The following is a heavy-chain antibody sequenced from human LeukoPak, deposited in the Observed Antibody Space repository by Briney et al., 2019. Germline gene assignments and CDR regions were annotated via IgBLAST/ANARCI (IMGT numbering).Heavy chain of an antibody. Sequence: SETLSLTCSVSGDSISSSSCTWIRQSPGEGVESLGYIYNNRNAKYKSSFEGRLIMSVDKSKSQFSLTLSSVTAADTAVYYCARRIFSAQFRPLLFSYMDVWGKGTAVIVSS. V-gene: IGHV4-4*08. D-gene: IGHD2/OR15-2a*01. CDR2: IYNNRNA. CDR3: ARRIFSAQFRPLLFSYMDV. CDR1: GDSISSSS. J-gene: IGHJ6*03.